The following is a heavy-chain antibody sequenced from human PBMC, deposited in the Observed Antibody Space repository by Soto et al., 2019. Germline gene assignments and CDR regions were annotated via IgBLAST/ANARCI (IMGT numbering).Heavy chain of an antibody. CDR3: ARHSGPYSSSWFDF. CDR2: IYHSGIT. V-gene: IGHV4-39*01. CDR1: GGSISSSSFY. D-gene: IGHD6-13*01. J-gene: IGHJ5*01. Sequence: QLQLQESGPGLVKPSETLSLTCTVSGGSISSSSFYWGWIRQPPGKGLEWIGSIYHSGITSYNPSLKSRVTISVDTSKNQFSLNLNSVTAADTAVYYCARHSGPYSSSWFDFWGQGTLVIVSS.